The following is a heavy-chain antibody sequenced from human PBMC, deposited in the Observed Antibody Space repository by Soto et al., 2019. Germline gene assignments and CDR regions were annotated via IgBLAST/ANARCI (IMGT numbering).Heavy chain of an antibody. J-gene: IGHJ3*02. CDR1: GFTFSSFG. CDR2: ISDDGGNS. CDR3: AKSEVRDLPYRAFDI. D-gene: IGHD2-2*02. Sequence: QVQLVESGGGVVQPGRSLRLSCAASGFTFSSFGMHWVRQVPGKGLEWVAIISDDGGNSYTADSVKGRFAISRDNSKDTLSLQMNSLRAEDTAVYYCAKSEVRDLPYRAFDIWGQGTMVTVSS. V-gene: IGHV3-30*18.